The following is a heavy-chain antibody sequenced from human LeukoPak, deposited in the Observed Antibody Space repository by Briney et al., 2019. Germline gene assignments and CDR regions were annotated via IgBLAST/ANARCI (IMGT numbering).Heavy chain of an antibody. Sequence: GGSLRLSCAASGXIFSTSDMHWLRQAPGKGLEWVAHVASDGRNKYYADSVQGRFTGSRDNSKNTVYLQMNSLRADDTAVYYCARGPLHGAFDYWGQGILVTVSS. J-gene: IGHJ4*02. D-gene: IGHD4-17*01. CDR2: VASDGRNK. V-gene: IGHV3-30*03. CDR3: ARGPLHGAFDY. CDR1: GXIFSTSD.